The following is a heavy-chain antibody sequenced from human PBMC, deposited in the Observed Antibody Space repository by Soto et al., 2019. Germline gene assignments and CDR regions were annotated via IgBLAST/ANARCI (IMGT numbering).Heavy chain of an antibody. CDR3: ARDPTVTNYYYYGMDV. Sequence: SVKVPCKASGGTFSSYAISWVRQAPGQGLEWMGGIIPIFGTANYAQKFQGRVTITADESTSTAYMELSSLRSEDTAVYYCARDPTVTNYYYYGMDVWGQGTTVTVSS. CDR2: IIPIFGTA. J-gene: IGHJ6*02. CDR1: GGTFSSYA. V-gene: IGHV1-69*13. D-gene: IGHD4-4*01.